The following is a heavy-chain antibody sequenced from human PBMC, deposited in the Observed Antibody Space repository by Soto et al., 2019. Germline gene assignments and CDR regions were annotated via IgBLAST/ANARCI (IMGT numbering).Heavy chain of an antibody. J-gene: IGHJ4*02. V-gene: IGHV1-46*01. Sequence: ASVKVSCKASGYTFTSYYMHWVRQAPGQGLEWMGIINPSGGSTSYAQKFQGRVTMTRDTSTSTVYMELSSLRSEDTAVYYCARDRAPAGAAHKGSPFDYRGQGTLVTVSS. CDR1: GYTFTSYY. D-gene: IGHD6-6*01. CDR3: ARDRAPAGAAHKGSPFDY. CDR2: INPSGGST.